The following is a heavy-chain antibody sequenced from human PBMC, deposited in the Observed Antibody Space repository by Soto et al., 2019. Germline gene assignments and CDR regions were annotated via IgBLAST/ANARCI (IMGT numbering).Heavy chain of an antibody. CDR3: AHRRLSSHDFKFRFDY. D-gene: IGHD3-3*01. CDR2: FYWDDDK. CDR1: GFSLSTSGVG. Sequence: QITLKESGPTLVKPTQTLTLTCTFSGFSLSTSGVGVGWIRQPPGKALEWLALFYWDDDKRYSPSLKSRLTITKDTSKNQVVLTMTNMDPVDTATYYCAHRRLSSHDFKFRFDYWGQGTLVTVSS. V-gene: IGHV2-5*02. J-gene: IGHJ4*02.